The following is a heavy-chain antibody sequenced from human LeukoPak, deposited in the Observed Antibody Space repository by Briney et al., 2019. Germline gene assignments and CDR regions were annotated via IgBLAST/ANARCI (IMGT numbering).Heavy chain of an antibody. CDR2: ISSSSSYT. Sequence: GGSLRLSCAASGFTFSDYYMSWVRQAPGQGLEWVSYISSSSSYTNYADSVKGRFTISRDDAKNSLYLQMNSLRAEDTAVYYCARASSSWYGYYFDYWGQGTLVTVSS. J-gene: IGHJ4*02. V-gene: IGHV3-11*06. CDR3: ARASSSWYGYYFDY. D-gene: IGHD6-13*01. CDR1: GFTFSDYY.